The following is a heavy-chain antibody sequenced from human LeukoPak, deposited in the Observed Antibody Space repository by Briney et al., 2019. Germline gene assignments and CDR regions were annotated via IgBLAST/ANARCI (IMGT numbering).Heavy chain of an antibody. Sequence: ASVKVSCKASGYTFTSYAMNWVRQAPGQGLEWMGWINPNSGGTNYAQKFQGWVTMTRDTSISTAYMELSRLRSDDTAVYYCARAPKSLTGGPNWFDPWGQGTLVTVSS. V-gene: IGHV1-2*04. CDR3: ARAPKSLTGGPNWFDP. D-gene: IGHD7-27*01. J-gene: IGHJ5*02. CDR1: GYTFTSYA. CDR2: INPNSGGT.